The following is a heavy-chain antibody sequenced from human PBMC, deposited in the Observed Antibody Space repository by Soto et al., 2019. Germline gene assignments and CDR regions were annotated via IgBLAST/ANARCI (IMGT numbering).Heavy chain of an antibody. CDR3: ARERGSSWLYYYYGMDV. Sequence: WGALLLSCASSVFTFSIYAMSWVRRAPGKGLEWVSAISGSGGSTYYADSVKGRFTISRDNAKNTLYLQMKSLRAEDTAVYYCARERGSSWLYYYYGMDVWGQGTTVTVSS. D-gene: IGHD6-13*01. J-gene: IGHJ6*01. CDR1: VFTFSIYA. V-gene: IGHV3-23*01. CDR2: ISGSGGST.